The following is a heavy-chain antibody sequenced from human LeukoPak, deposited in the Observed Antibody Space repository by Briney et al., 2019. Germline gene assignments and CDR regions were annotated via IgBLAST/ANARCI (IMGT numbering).Heavy chain of an antibody. CDR2: ISSSKTYI. CDR3: ARGYCSGTSCYMFDS. D-gene: IGHD2-2*01. V-gene: IGHV3-21*01. CDR1: GFNFIDNS. Sequence: GGSLRPSCAGSGFNFIDNSMHWVRQAPGRGLEWVSSISSSKTYIYYRDSVKGRFTISRDNAKNSLFLQMNSLRVEDTAVYFCARGYCSGTSCYMFDSWGQGTRVIVSS. J-gene: IGHJ4*02.